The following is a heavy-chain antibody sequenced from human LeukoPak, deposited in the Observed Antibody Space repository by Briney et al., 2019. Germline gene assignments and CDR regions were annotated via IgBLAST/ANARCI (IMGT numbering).Heavy chain of an antibody. V-gene: IGHV4-59*08. CDR1: GGSISSYY. CDR3: ARHGSSSSWADNWFDP. D-gene: IGHD6-13*01. CDR2: IYYSGST. Sequence: KASETLSLTCTVSGGSISSYYWSWIRQPPGKGLEWIGYIYYSGSTNYNPSLKSRVTISVDTSKNQFSLKLSSVTAADTAVYYCARHGSSSSWADNWFDPWGQGTLVTVSS. J-gene: IGHJ5*02.